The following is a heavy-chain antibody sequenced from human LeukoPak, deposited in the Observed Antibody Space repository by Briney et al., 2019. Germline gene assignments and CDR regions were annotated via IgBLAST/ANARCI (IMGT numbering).Heavy chain of an antibody. CDR1: GFTFSSYE. D-gene: IGHD5-12*01. CDR3: AREWIYYMDV. Sequence: GGSLRLSCAATGFTFSSYEMNWVRQAPGKGLDWVSSISTSSSYIYYADSVRGRLTISRDNDKNSVYLQMNSLRAEDTAVYYCAREWIYYMDVWGKGTTVTVSS. V-gene: IGHV3-21*01. J-gene: IGHJ6*03. CDR2: ISTSSSYI.